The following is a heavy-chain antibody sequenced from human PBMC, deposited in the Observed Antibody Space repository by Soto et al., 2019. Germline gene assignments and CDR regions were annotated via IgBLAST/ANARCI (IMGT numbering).Heavy chain of an antibody. V-gene: IGHV3-74*01. D-gene: IGHD4-17*01. CDR3: ARERDSGDHFP. CDR1: DFSFGNHW. Sequence: EEQLVESGGGLVQPGGSLRLSCAASDFSFGNHWMHWVRQAPGKGLAWVSRINSGGSFASYADSVKGRFTISRDNAKNTLYLQMDSLRADDTAIYYCARERDSGDHFPWGQGTLVTVSS. CDR2: INSGGSFA. J-gene: IGHJ5*02.